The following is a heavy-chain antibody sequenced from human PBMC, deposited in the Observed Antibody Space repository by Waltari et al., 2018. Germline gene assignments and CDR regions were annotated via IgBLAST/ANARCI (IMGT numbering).Heavy chain of an antibody. D-gene: IGHD2-15*01. CDR2: MNPNSGNT. Sequence: QVQLVQSGAEVKKPGASVKVSCKASGYTFTSYDINWVRQATGQGLAGMGWMNPNSGNTGYAQKFQGRVTMTRNTSISTAYMELSSLRSEDTAVYYCARVCSGGSCYGDAFDIWGQGTMVTVSS. J-gene: IGHJ3*02. V-gene: IGHV1-8*01. CDR1: GYTFTSYD. CDR3: ARVCSGGSCYGDAFDI.